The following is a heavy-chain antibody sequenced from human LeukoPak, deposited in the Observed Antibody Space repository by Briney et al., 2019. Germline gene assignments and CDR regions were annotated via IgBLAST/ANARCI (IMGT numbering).Heavy chain of an antibody. CDR2: INPSGGST. D-gene: IGHD1-26*01. CDR3: AREGGDSGSPGVDFDY. J-gene: IGHJ4*02. Sequence: ASVKVSCKASGYTFTSYVIHWVRQAPGQGLEWMGIINPSGGSTSYAQKFQGRVTMTRDMSTSTVYMELSSLRSEDTAVYYCAREGGDSGSPGVDFDYWGQGTLVTVSS. CDR1: GYTFTSYV. V-gene: IGHV1-46*01.